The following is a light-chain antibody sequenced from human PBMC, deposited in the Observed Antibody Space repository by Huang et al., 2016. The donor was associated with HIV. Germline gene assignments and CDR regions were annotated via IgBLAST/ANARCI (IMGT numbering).Light chain of an antibody. Sequence: EIEMTQFPATLSVSPGERATLPCRASQGVDSDLAGYQQKPGQAPRLLIYDASTRATGISAKFNGSGSGTEFSLSITNLQSEDFAVYYCQQYNDWPPLTFGGGTKVEI. CDR2: DAS. CDR3: QQYNDWPPLT. V-gene: IGKV3-15*01. CDR1: QGVDSD. J-gene: IGKJ4*01.